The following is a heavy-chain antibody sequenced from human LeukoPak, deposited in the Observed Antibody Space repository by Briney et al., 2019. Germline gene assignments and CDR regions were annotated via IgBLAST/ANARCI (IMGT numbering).Heavy chain of an antibody. D-gene: IGHD1-26*01. CDR2: INPNTGGA. J-gene: IGHJ4*02. V-gene: IGHV1-2*04. Sequence: ASVKVSCKASGYTFADYFIHWVQQAPGQGLEWMGRINPNTGGAEYAPKFQGWVTMTRDTSISTAYVEVNRLISDDTAVYYCARDLTSTSNWEFDYWGQGTLVIVSS. CDR1: GYTFADYF. CDR3: ARDLTSTSNWEFDY.